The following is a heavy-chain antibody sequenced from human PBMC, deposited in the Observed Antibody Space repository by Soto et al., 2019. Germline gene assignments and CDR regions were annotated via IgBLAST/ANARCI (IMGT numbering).Heavy chain of an antibody. CDR3: AKATRYCSSTSCYADFDY. CDR2: ISWNSGSI. CDR1: GFTFDDYA. Sequence: EVQLVASGGGLVQPGRSLRLSCAASGFTFDDYAMHWVRQAPGKGLEWVSGISWNSGSIGYADSVKGRFTISRDNAKNSLYLQMNSLRAEDTALYYCAKATRYCSSTSCYADFDYWGQGTLVTVSS. D-gene: IGHD2-2*01. V-gene: IGHV3-9*01. J-gene: IGHJ4*02.